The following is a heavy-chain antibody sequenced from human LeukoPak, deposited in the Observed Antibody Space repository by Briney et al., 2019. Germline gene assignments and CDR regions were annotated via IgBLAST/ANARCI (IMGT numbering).Heavy chain of an antibody. CDR1: GFTFDDYA. Sequence: SGGSLRLSCAASGFTFDDYAMHWVRQAPGKGLEWVSGISWNSGSIGYADSVKGRFTISRDNAKNSLYLQMNSLRAEDTALYYCARAVWQYGKNYYYYMDVWGKGTTVTVSS. J-gene: IGHJ6*03. V-gene: IGHV3-9*01. D-gene: IGHD2/OR15-2a*01. CDR3: ARAVWQYGKNYYYYMDV. CDR2: ISWNSGSI.